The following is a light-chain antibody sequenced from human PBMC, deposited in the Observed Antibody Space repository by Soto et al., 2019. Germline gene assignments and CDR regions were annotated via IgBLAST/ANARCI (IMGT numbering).Light chain of an antibody. V-gene: IGLV2-23*02. Sequence: QSALTQPASVSGSPGQSITISCTGTSSDVGSYNLVSWYQQHPGKAPKVMIYEVTKRPSGVSNRFSGSKSGNTASLTISGLQAEYEADYYCCSYASSSTFVFGGGTQLTVL. CDR1: SSDVGSYNL. CDR3: CSYASSSTFV. J-gene: IGLJ3*02. CDR2: EVT.